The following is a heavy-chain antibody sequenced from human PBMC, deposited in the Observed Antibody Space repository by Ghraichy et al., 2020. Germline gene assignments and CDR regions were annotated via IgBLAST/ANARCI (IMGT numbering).Heavy chain of an antibody. CDR3: ARDAELYNWNDLAADYFDY. CDR1: GFTFSSYW. D-gene: IGHD1-20*01. J-gene: IGHJ4*02. Sequence: GGSLRLSCAASGFTFSSYWMSWVRQAPGKGLEWVANIKQDGSEKYYVDSVKGRFTISRDNAKNSLYLQMNSLRAEDTAVYYCARDAELYNWNDLAADYFDYWGQGTLVTVSS. V-gene: IGHV3-7*01. CDR2: IKQDGSEK.